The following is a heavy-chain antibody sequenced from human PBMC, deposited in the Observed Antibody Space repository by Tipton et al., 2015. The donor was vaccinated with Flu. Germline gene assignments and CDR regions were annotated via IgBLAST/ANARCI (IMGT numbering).Heavy chain of an antibody. Sequence: TLSLTCSVSGGTFSGYYWTWIRQPPGKRLEWIGEINDSGSANYNPSLKSQVTMSVDTSKNQFSLKVKSVTAADTAVYYCARGTGYGTYFDSWGRGTLVTVSS. CDR2: INDSGSA. D-gene: IGHD5-12*01. V-gene: IGHV4-34*01. CDR3: ARGTGYGTYFDS. J-gene: IGHJ4*02. CDR1: GGTFSGYY.